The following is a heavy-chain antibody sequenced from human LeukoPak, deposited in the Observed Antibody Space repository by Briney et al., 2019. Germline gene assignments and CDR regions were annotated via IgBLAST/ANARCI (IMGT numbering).Heavy chain of an antibody. D-gene: IGHD1-26*01. J-gene: IGHJ4*02. CDR3: ARLVGATLHFDY. CDR2: IYYSGST. CDR1: GGSFSSYY. Sequence: PSETLSLTCAVYGGSFSSYYWGWIRQPPGKGLEWIGSIYYSGSTYYNPSLKSRVTISVDTSKNQFSLKLSSVTAADTAVYYCARLVGATLHFDYWGQRTLVTVSS. V-gene: IGHV4-39*07.